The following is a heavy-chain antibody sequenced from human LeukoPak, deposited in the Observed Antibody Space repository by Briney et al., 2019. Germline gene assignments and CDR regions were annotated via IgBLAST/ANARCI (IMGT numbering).Heavy chain of an antibody. V-gene: IGHV4-30-2*01. CDR1: GGSISSGGYY. J-gene: IGHJ4*02. CDR3: ARDWNEARLGY. D-gene: IGHD6-6*01. Sequence: SQTLSLTCTVSGGSISSGGYYWSWIRQPPGKGLEWIGYIYHSGSTYYNPSLKSRVTISVDRSKNQFSLKLSSVTAADTAVYYCARDWNEARLGYWGQGTLVTVSS. CDR2: IYHSGST.